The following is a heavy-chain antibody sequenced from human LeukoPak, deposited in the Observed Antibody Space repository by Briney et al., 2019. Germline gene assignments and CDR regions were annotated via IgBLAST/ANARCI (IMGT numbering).Heavy chain of an antibody. Sequence: SETLSLTCAVYGGSFSGYYWSWIRQPPGKGLEWIGEINHSGSTNYNPSLKSRVTISVDTSKNQFSLKLSSVTAADTAVYYRAGHQWYFDYWGQGTLVTVSS. D-gene: IGHD6-19*01. CDR1: GGSFSGYY. CDR3: AGHQWYFDY. J-gene: IGHJ4*02. V-gene: IGHV4-34*01. CDR2: INHSGST.